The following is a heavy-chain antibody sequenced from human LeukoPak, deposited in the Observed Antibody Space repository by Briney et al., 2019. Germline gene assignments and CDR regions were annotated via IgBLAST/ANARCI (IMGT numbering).Heavy chain of an antibody. CDR3: ARTRRGYSGYDLVFDY. CDR2: IDWDDDK. V-gene: IGHV2-70*11. J-gene: IGHJ4*02. CDR1: GFSLSTSGMC. D-gene: IGHD5-12*01. Sequence: SGPTLVNPTQTLTLTCTFSGFSLSTSGMCVSWIRQPPGKALEWLARIDWDDDKYYSTSLKARLTLSKDTSKNQVLLTMTNMAPVDTATYYCARTRRGYSGYDLVFDYWGQGTLVTVSS.